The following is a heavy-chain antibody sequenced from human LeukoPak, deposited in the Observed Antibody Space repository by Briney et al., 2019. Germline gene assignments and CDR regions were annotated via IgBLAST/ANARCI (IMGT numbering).Heavy chain of an antibody. CDR3: ASDGSSGWHWVDY. D-gene: IGHD6-19*01. CDR2: ISSSSSYI. V-gene: IGHV3-21*01. J-gene: IGHJ4*02. Sequence: GGSLRLSCAASGCTFSSYSMNWVRQAPGKGLEWVSSISSSSSYIYYADSVKGRFTISRDNSKNTLYLQMNSLRAEDTAVYYCASDGSSGWHWVDYWGQGTLVTVSS. CDR1: GCTFSSYS.